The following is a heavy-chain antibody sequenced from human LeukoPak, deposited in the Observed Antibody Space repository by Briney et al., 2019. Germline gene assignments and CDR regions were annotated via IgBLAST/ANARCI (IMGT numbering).Heavy chain of an antibody. CDR2: IIPIFGTA. CDR3: ARGVVVTATPAEYFQH. Sequence: SVKVSCKASGGTFSSYAVSWVRQAPGQGLEWMGGIIPIFGTANYAQKFQGRVTITADKSTSTAYMELSSLRSEDTAVYYCARGVVVTATPAEYFQHWGQGTLVTVSS. V-gene: IGHV1-69*06. J-gene: IGHJ1*01. CDR1: GGTFSSYA. D-gene: IGHD2-21*02.